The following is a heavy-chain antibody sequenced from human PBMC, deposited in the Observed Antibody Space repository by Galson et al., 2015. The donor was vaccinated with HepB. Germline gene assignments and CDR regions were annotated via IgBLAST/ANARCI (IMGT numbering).Heavy chain of an antibody. CDR1: GYTFTGYY. Sequence: SVKVSCKASGYTFTGYYMHWVRQAPGQGLEWMGRINPNSGGTNYAQKFQGKVTMTRDTSISTAYMELSRLRSDDTAVYYCARVLRSRLIPRGPYDSPGNWFDPWGQGTLVTVSS. CDR3: ARVLRSRLIPRGPYDSPGNWFDP. V-gene: IGHV1-2*06. CDR2: INPNSGGT. J-gene: IGHJ5*02. D-gene: IGHD3-3*01.